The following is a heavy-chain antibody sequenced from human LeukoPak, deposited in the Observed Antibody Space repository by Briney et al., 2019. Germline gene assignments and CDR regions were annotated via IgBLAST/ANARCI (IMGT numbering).Heavy chain of an antibody. Sequence: GESLQISCKGSGYSFTSYWIGWVRQMPGKGLEWMGIIYPGDSDTRYSPSFQGQVTISADKSISTAYLQWSSLKASDTAMYYCARQRSSGWNDFDYWGQGTLVTVSP. J-gene: IGHJ4*02. CDR1: GYSFTSYW. D-gene: IGHD6-19*01. V-gene: IGHV5-51*01. CDR2: IYPGDSDT. CDR3: ARQRSSGWNDFDY.